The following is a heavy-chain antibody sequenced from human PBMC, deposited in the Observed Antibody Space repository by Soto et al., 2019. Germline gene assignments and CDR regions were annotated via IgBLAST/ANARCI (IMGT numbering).Heavy chain of an antibody. Sequence: SGGGLVQPGRSLRLSCAASGFTFDDYAMHWVRQPPGKGLEWVSGITWNSGSKDYADSVKGRFTISRDNRKNSLYLQMNSLRGEDTALYYCTTTYPNDDSRVVAYWGQGTLVTVSS. CDR1: GFTFDDYA. J-gene: IGHJ4*02. D-gene: IGHD1-1*01. V-gene: IGHV3-9*01. CDR3: TTTYPNDDSRVVAY. CDR2: ITWNSGSK.